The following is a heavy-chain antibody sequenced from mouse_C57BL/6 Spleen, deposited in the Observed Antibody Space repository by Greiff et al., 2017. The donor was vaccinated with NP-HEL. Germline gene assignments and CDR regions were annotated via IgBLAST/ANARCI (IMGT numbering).Heavy chain of an antibody. CDR1: GYTFTSYG. V-gene: IGHV1-81*01. Sequence: QVQLQQSGAELARPGASVKLSCKASGYTFTSYGLSWVKQRTGQGLEWIGDIYPRRGNTYYNEKFKGKATLTAAKSSSTAYMDPRILTSEDSAVYFCLSTMITYFDYWGQGTTLTVAS. CDR2: IYPRRGNT. J-gene: IGHJ2*01. CDR3: LSTMITYFDY. D-gene: IGHD2-4*01.